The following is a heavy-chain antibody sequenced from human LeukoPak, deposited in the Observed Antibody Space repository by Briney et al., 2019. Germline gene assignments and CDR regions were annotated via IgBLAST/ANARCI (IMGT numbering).Heavy chain of an antibody. V-gene: IGHV3-30*03. CDR1: GFTFSSYG. CDR3: ASYHGVYSGSYYNAFDI. J-gene: IGHJ3*02. D-gene: IGHD1-26*01. CDR2: ISYDGSNK. Sequence: GGSLRLSCAASGFTFSSYGMHWVRQAPGKGLEWVAVISYDGSNKYYADSVKGRFTISRDNSKNTLYLQMNSLRAEDTAVYYCASYHGVYSGSYYNAFDIWGQGTMVTVSS.